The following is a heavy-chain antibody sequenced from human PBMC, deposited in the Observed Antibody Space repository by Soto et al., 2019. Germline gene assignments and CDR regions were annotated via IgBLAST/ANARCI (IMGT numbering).Heavy chain of an antibody. CDR2: IYYSGST. CDR1: GGSIRSYY. CDR3: ARDATAYYYGMDG. V-gene: IGHV4-59*01. J-gene: IGHJ6*02. Sequence: SETLSLTCTVSGGSIRSYYWNWIRQPPGKGLEWIGYIYYSGSTNYNPSLKSRVTISVDTSKNQFSLKLSSVTAADTAVYYCARDATAYYYGMDGWGQGTTVTVSS. D-gene: IGHD2-21*02.